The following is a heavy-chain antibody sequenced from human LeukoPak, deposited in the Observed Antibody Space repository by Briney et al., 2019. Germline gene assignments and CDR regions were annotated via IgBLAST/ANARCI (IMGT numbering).Heavy chain of an antibody. J-gene: IGHJ3*02. CDR3: ARDLGVRAFDI. CDR2: IYSGGST. Sequence: GGSLRLSCAASGFTVSSNYMSWVRQAPGKGLEWVSVIYSGGSTYYADSVKGRFTISRDNSKNTLYLQMNSLRAEDTAVYYCARDLGVRAFDIWGQGTMVTVSS. V-gene: IGHV3-53*01. D-gene: IGHD3-16*01. CDR1: GFTVSSNY.